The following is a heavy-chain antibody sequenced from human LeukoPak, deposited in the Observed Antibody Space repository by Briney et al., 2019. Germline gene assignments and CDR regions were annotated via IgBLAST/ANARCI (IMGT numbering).Heavy chain of an antibody. CDR3: ARGPSVGSGWSPDY. D-gene: IGHD6-19*01. CDR2: ISNSGSII. CDR1: GFTFSDYE. J-gene: IGHJ4*02. Sequence: HPGGSLRLSCTGSGFTFSDYEMNWVRQAPGKGLEWISYISNSGSIIYYADSVKGRFTISRDNAKNSLFPQMHSLRAEDTAVYYCARGPSVGSGWSPDYWGQGTLVTVSS. V-gene: IGHV3-48*03.